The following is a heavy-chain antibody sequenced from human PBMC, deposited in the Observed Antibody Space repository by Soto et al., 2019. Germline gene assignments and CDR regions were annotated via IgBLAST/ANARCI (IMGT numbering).Heavy chain of an antibody. V-gene: IGHV3-23*01. D-gene: IGHD2-2*02. CDR3: AKEGYCSSTSCYTYFDY. Sequence: GWSLRLSCAASGFTFSSYAMSWVRQAPGKGLEWVSDISGSGVGTYYADSVKGRFTISRDNSKSTLYLQMNSLRAEDTAVYYCAKEGYCSSTSCYTYFDYWGQGTLVTVSS. CDR2: ISGSGVGT. CDR1: GFTFSSYA. J-gene: IGHJ4*02.